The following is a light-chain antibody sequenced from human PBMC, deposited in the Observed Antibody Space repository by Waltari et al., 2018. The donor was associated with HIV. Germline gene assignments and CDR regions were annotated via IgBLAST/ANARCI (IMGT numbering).Light chain of an antibody. CDR1: SSNIGAGLE. V-gene: IGLV1-40*01. CDR3: QSYDSSLRGYA. J-gene: IGLJ1*01. Sequence: QSVLTQPPSVSGAPGQRVTISCTGSSSNIGAGLEVPRYQQLPGTAPKLLIYANNHRPSGVPDRFSGSKSGTSASLAITGLQAEDEADYYCQSYDSSLRGYAFGTGTKVSVL. CDR2: ANN.